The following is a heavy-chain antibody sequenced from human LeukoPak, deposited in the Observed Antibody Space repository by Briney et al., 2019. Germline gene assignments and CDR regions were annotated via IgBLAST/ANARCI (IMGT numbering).Heavy chain of an antibody. CDR3: ASGDCSSTGCYNWGFDR. V-gene: IGHV3-30-3*01. D-gene: IGHD2-2*01. J-gene: IGHJ5*02. Sequence: GGSLRLSCAASGFTFSSYAMHWVRQAPGKGLEWVAVISYDGSNKYYADSVKGRFTISRDNSKSTLYLQMNSLRAEDTAVYYCASGDCSSTGCYNWGFDRWGQGTLVTVFS. CDR1: GFTFSSYA. CDR2: ISYDGSNK.